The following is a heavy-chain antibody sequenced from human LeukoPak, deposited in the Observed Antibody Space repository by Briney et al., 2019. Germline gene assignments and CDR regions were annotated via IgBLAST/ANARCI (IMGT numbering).Heavy chain of an antibody. V-gene: IGHV4-34*01. Sequence: SETLSLTCAVYGWSFSGYYWSWIRQPPGKGLEWIGEINHSGSTNYNPSLKSRVTISVDTSKNQFSLKLSSVTAADTAVDYCARGRNGYELKLGYFDYWGQGTLVTVSS. J-gene: IGHJ4*02. CDR3: ARGRNGYELKLGYFDY. D-gene: IGHD5-12*01. CDR1: GWSFSGYY. CDR2: INHSGST.